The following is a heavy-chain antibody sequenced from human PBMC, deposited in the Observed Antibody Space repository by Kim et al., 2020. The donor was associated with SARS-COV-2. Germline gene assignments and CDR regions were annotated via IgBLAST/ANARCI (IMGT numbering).Heavy chain of an antibody. J-gene: IGHJ6*02. CDR1: GGSISSSSYY. D-gene: IGHD3-3*01. CDR2: IYYSGST. V-gene: IGHV4-39*01. Sequence: SETLSLTCTVSGGSISSSSYYWGWIRQPPGKGLEWIGSIYYSGSTYYNPSLKSRVTISVDTSKNQFSLKLSSVTAADTAVYYCARRKQPWSSLGSGYLYYYYGMDVWGQGTTVTVSS. CDR3: ARRKQPWSSLGSGYLYYYYGMDV.